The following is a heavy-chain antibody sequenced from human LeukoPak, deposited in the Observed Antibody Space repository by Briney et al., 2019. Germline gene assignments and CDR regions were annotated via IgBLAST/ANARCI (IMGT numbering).Heavy chain of an antibody. Sequence: GGSLRLSCSASGFTFRTYAMSWVRPPPGKGLDWVSTVSVNGSTTYHAHSVKGRFTISRDNSKNTLDLQMRPLRPPPTAIFFCGRVPRRTYSLDYWGREKLVSVFS. CDR2: VSVNGSTT. J-gene: IGHJ4*02. CDR3: GRVPRRTYSLDY. D-gene: IGHD1-1*01. V-gene: IGHV3-23*01. CDR1: GFTFRTYA.